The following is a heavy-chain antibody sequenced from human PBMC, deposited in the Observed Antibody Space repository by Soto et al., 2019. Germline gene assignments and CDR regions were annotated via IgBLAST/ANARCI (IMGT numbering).Heavy chain of an antibody. CDR3: VRDQQWLLPVPLNFDY. J-gene: IGHJ4*02. D-gene: IGHD6-19*01. V-gene: IGHV1-18*01. Sequence: ASVKVSCKASGFTFSDYGFSWVLQAPGRGLEWMGWISAFNGETNYTQKSEGRVAMTTDAATTTAYMELRSLTVDDTAVYYCVRDQQWLLPVPLNFDYWGQGTVVTVSS. CDR2: ISAFNGET. CDR1: GFTFSDYG.